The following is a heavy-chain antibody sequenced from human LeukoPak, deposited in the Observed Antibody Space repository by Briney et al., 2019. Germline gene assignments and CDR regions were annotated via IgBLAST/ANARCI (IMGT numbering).Heavy chain of an antibody. CDR1: GGSISSYY. V-gene: IGHV4-4*07. D-gene: IGHD3-10*01. J-gene: IGHJ3*02. Sequence: SETLSLTFTVSGGSISSYYWSWIRQPAGKGLEWIGRIYTSGSTNYNPSLKSRVTMSVDTSKNQFSLKLSSVTAADTAVYYCARDRAAPRDDAFDIWGQGTMVTVSS. CDR3: ARDRAAPRDDAFDI. CDR2: IYTSGST.